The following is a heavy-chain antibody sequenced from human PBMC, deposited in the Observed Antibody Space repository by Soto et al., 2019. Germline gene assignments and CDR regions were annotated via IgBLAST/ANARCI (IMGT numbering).Heavy chain of an antibody. J-gene: IGHJ6*02. D-gene: IGHD2-15*01. CDR3: ARAQYCSGGSCYDYYYYGMDV. V-gene: IGHV3-33*01. CDR2: IWYDGSNK. CDR1: GFTFSSYG. Sequence: SLRLSCAASGFTFSSYGMHWVRQAPGKGLEWVAVIWYDGSNKYYADSVKGRFTISRDNSKNTLYLQMNSLRAEDTAVYYCARAQYCSGGSCYDYYYYGMDVWGQGTTVTVSS.